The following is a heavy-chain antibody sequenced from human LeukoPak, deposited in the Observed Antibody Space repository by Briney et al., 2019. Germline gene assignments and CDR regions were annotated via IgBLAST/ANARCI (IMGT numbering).Heavy chain of an antibody. CDR3: ARGSECYPFDY. Sequence: PSETLSLTCTVSGGSITSGSYYWRWIRQPAGKGLEWIGRIYTSGSTNYNPSLKSRVTISIDTSKNQFSLKLSSLTAADTAVYYCARGSECYPFDYWGQGTLVTVSS. V-gene: IGHV4-61*02. D-gene: IGHD1-26*01. J-gene: IGHJ4*02. CDR1: GGSITSGSYY. CDR2: IYTSGST.